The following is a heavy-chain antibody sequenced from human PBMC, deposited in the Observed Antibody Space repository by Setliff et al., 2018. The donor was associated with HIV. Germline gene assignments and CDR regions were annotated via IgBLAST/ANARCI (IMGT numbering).Heavy chain of an antibody. D-gene: IGHD4-17*01. J-gene: IGHJ3*02. CDR2: IYASGSP. CDR1: GGSMNSGGYY. Sequence: PSETLSLTCTVSGGSMNSGGYYWTWIRQHPGKGLEWIGYIYASGSPDYNPALESRVTRSSDTSKNQFSLKLKSVTGADTAVYYFARVFHSLPTGLNDPFDMWGQGTLVTVSS. V-gene: IGHV4-31*03. CDR3: ARVFHSLPTGLNDPFDM.